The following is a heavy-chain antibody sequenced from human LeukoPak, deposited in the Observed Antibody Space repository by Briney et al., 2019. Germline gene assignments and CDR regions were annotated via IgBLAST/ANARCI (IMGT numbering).Heavy chain of an antibody. V-gene: IGHV1-2*02. CDR2: INPNSGGT. CDR1: GYTFTGYY. CDR3: ASPGGDVAGHFDY. J-gene: IGHJ4*02. D-gene: IGHD6-19*01. Sequence: ASVKVSCTASGYTFTGYYMHWVRQAPGQGLEWMGWINPNSGGTNYAQKFQGRVTMTRDTSISTAYMELSRLRSDDTAMYYCASPGGDVAGHFDYWGQGTRVTVAS.